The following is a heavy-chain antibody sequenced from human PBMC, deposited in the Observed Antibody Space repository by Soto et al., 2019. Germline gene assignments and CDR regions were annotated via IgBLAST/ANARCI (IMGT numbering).Heavy chain of an antibody. D-gene: IGHD3-22*01. CDR1: GISFTTAW. J-gene: IGHJ4*02. Sequence: VGSLRLSCVGSGISFTTAWMNWVRQAPGKGLEWVGRIKSKTDGETVDYAAPVRGRFIISRDDSKNTVYLSVSGLKTEDTAIYYCATQQFFDASGFSFDQWGQGNLVTVSS. CDR2: IKSKTDGETV. V-gene: IGHV3-15*01. CDR3: ATQQFFDASGFSFDQ.